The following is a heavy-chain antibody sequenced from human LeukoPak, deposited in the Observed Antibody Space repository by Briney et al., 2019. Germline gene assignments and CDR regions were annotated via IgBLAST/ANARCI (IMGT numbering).Heavy chain of an antibody. CDR2: IYYSGTT. J-gene: IGHJ4*02. D-gene: IGHD3-22*01. CDR1: GGSISSTAHY. V-gene: IGHV4-31*03. Sequence: SETLSLTCTVSGGSISSTAHYWTWIRQHPGKGLEWIGYIYYSGTTYYNPSLKGRVTMSVDTSKNQFSLKLSSVSAADTAVYYCARWDSTGYYQGVRGQGTLVTVSA. CDR3: ARWDSTGYYQGV.